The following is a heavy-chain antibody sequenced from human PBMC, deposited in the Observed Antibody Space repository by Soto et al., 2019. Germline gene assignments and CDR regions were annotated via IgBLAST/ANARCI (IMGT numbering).Heavy chain of an antibody. Sequence: QVQLVQSGAEVKKPGSSVKVSCKASGGTFSSYAISWVRQAPGQGLEWMGGIIPIFGTANYAQKFQGRVTITADESTSTAYMELRSLRSEDTAVYYCASKLSVALADNWYSDLSGRGTLVTVSS. CDR1: GGTFSSYA. D-gene: IGHD3-3*02. CDR3: ASKLSVALADNWYSDL. CDR2: IIPIFGTA. V-gene: IGHV1-69*01. J-gene: IGHJ2*01.